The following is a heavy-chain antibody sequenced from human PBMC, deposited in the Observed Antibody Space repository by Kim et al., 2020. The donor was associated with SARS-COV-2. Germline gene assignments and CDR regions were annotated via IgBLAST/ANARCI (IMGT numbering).Heavy chain of an antibody. V-gene: IGHV4-39*01. D-gene: IGHD3-10*01. CDR3: ARRVVRGVTKYYFDY. CDR2: IYYSGST. Sequence: SETLSLTCTVSGGSISSSSYYWGWIRQPPGKGLEWIGSIYYSGSTYYNPSLKSRVTISVDTSKNQFSLKLSSVTAADTAVYYCARRVVRGVTKYYFDYWGQGTPVTVSS. CDR1: GGSISSSSYY. J-gene: IGHJ4*02.